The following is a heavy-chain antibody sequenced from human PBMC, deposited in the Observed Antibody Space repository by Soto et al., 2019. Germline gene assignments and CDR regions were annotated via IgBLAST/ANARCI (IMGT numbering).Heavy chain of an antibody. J-gene: IGHJ5*02. V-gene: IGHV4-4*07. CDR3: AREPANYDILTGYYNNWFDP. CDR2: IYTSGST. D-gene: IGHD3-9*01. CDR1: GGSISSYC. Sequence: SETLSLTRTVSGGSISSYCWSWIRQPAGKGLEWIGRIYTSGSTNYNPSLKSRVTMSVDTSKNQFSLKLSSVTAADTAVYYCAREPANYDILTGYYNNWFDPWGQGTLVTVS.